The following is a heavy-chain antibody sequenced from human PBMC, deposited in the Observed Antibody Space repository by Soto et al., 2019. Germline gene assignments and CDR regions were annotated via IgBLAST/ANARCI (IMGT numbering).Heavy chain of an antibody. CDR2: IYYSGGT. Sequence: PSETLSLTCTVSGGSISSGGYYWSWIRQHPGKGLEWIGYIYYSGGTYYNPSLKSRVTISVDTSKNQFSLKLSSVTAADTAVYYFARKYCSSTSCYWDSDAFDIWGQGTMVTVSS. CDR1: GGSISSGGYY. V-gene: IGHV4-31*03. J-gene: IGHJ3*02. D-gene: IGHD2-2*01. CDR3: ARKYCSSTSCYWDSDAFDI.